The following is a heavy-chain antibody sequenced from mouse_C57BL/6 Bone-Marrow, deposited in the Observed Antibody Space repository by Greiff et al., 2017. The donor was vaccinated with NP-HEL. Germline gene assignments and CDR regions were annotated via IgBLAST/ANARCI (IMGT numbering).Heavy chain of an antibody. CDR2: IDPENGDT. CDR3: TTDGNYEEDY. J-gene: IGHJ2*01. V-gene: IGHV14-4*01. Sequence: EVQLQQSGAELVRPGASVKLSCTASGFNIKDDYMHWVKQRPEQGLEWIGWIDPENGDTEYASKFQGQATITADTSSNTAYLQLSSLTSEDTAVYYCTTDGNYEEDYWGQGTTLTVSS. CDR1: GFNIKDDY. D-gene: IGHD2-1*01.